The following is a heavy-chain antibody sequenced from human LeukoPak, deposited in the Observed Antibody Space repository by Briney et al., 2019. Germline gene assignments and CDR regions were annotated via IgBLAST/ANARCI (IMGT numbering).Heavy chain of an antibody. CDR3: ARGIDYYDSSGYSY. Sequence: GASVKVSCKASGYTFTSYYIQWVRQAPGQGLEWVGIINPSGGRVRYAQKFQGRVTMTSDTSTTTVYLELSSLRSEDTAVYYCARGIDYYDSSGYSYWGQGTMVTVSS. D-gene: IGHD3-22*01. CDR2: INPSGGRV. CDR1: GYTFTSYY. J-gene: IGHJ3*01. V-gene: IGHV1-46*01.